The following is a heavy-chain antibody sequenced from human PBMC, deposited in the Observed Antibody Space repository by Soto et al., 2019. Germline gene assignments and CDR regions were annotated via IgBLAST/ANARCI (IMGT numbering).Heavy chain of an antibody. Sequence: PGGSLRLSCAASGFTFSSYGMNWVRQAPGKGPEWVSHISVTGDTYYADGVKGRFTISRDDSKNTLFLQMNSLRLEYTAVYYCAKHLITATPFGYLGQGTPVTVSS. J-gene: IGHJ4*02. CDR2: ISVTGDT. V-gene: IGHV3-23*01. D-gene: IGHD2-15*01. CDR3: AKHLITATPFGY. CDR1: GFTFSSYG.